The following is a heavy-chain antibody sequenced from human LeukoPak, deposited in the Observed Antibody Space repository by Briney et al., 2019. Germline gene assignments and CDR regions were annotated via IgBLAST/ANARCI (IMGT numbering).Heavy chain of an antibody. D-gene: IGHD5-18*01. V-gene: IGHV3-23*01. CDR3: ARGGYSYGPYDY. Sequence: GGSLRLSCAASGFTFSSYAMSWVRQAPGKGLEWVSAISGSGGSTYYADSVKGRFTITRDNSKNTPYLQMNSLRAEDTAVYYCARGGYSYGPYDYWGQGTLVTVSS. J-gene: IGHJ4*02. CDR1: GFTFSSYA. CDR2: ISGSGGST.